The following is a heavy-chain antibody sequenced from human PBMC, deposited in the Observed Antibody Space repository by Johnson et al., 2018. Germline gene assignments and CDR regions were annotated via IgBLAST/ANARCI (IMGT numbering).Heavy chain of an antibody. CDR3: AKYEVAGAFDI. CDR2: ISYDGSNK. V-gene: IGHV3-30*18. CDR1: GFSFSSYG. J-gene: IGHJ3*02. Sequence: QVQLVESGGGVVQPGRSLRLSCAAPGFSFSSYGMHWVRQAPGKGLEWVAVISYDGSNKYYADSVKGRFTISRDNSKNTLYLQMNSLRAEDTAVYYCAKYEVAGAFDIWGQGTMVTVSS. D-gene: IGHD2-15*01.